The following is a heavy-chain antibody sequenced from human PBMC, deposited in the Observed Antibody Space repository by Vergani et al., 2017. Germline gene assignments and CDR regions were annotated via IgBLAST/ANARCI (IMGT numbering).Heavy chain of an antibody. V-gene: IGHV3-23*01. J-gene: IGHJ4*02. CDR1: GFTFSSYA. CDR2: ISGSGGST. D-gene: IGHD3-10*01. Sequence: EVQLLESGGGLVQPGGSLRLSCAASGFTFSSYAMSWVRQAPGKGLEWVSAISGSGGSTYYADSVKGRFTIARDNSKNRLYLQMNSLRAEDTAVYYCAKVGALLWFGELLYSPTPEYYFDYWGQGTLVTVSS. CDR3: AKVGALLWFGELLYSPTPEYYFDY.